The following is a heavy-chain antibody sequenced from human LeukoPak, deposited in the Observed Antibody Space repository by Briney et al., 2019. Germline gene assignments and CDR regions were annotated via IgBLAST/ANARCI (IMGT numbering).Heavy chain of an antibody. CDR2: TIPIFGTA. J-gene: IGHJ4*02. V-gene: IGHV1-69*13. Sequence: LVILSCKASTGTISSYAISWMRHAPVQELNWMAATIPIFGTANYAQKFQGRVTITADESTSTAYMELSSLRSEDTAVYYCARDHYDFWSGYSSSFDYWGQGTLVTVSS. D-gene: IGHD3-3*01. CDR1: TGTISSYA. CDR3: ARDHYDFWSGYSSSFDY.